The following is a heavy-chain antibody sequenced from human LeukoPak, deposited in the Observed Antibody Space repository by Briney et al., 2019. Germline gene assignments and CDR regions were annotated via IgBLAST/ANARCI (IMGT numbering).Heavy chain of an antibody. Sequence: GGSLRLSCAASGFTFSSYSMNWVRQAPGKGLEWVSSISSSSSYIYYADSAKGRFTISRDNAKNSLYLQMNSLRAEDTAVYYCARVGLSDIVVVPAALQFHFDYWGQGTLVTVSS. D-gene: IGHD2-2*02. J-gene: IGHJ4*02. CDR3: ARVGLSDIVVVPAALQFHFDY. V-gene: IGHV3-21*01. CDR2: ISSSSSYI. CDR1: GFTFSSYS.